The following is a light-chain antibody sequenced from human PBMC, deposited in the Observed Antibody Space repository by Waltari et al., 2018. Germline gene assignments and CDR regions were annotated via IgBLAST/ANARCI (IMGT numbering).Light chain of an antibody. CDR1: QSVGSY. CDR3: QQRSNWYT. V-gene: IGKV3-11*01. Sequence: EIVLTQSPATLSLSPGERATLSCRASQSVGSYLAWYQQKPGQAPRPLTYDASNRAPGIPARFSASGSGTDFTLTISSLEPEDFAVYYCQQRSNWYTFGQGTKLEIK. J-gene: IGKJ2*01. CDR2: DAS.